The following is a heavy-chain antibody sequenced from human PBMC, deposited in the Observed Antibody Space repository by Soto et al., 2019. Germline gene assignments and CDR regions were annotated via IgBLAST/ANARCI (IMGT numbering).Heavy chain of an antibody. D-gene: IGHD6-13*01. CDR1: GFTFSSYW. J-gene: IGHJ4*02. Sequence: PGGSLRLSCAASGFTFSSYWMSWVRQAPGKGLQWVATIKQDGTEKASVDSVKGRFTISRDNAQSSLYLQMDSLTAGDTAVYYCARARKYGSSKYERKHYFDYWGQGTPVTVYS. CDR3: ARARKYGSSKYERKHYFDY. CDR2: IKQDGTEK. V-gene: IGHV3-7*03.